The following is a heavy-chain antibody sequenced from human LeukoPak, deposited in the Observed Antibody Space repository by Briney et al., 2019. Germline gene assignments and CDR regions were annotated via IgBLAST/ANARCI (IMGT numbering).Heavy chain of an antibody. CDR1: GGSISSGGYS. J-gene: IGHJ4*02. Sequence: SETLSLTCTVSGGSISSGGYSWSWIRQPPGKGLEWIGYIYYSGSTYYNPSLKSRVTISVDTSKNQFSLKLSSVTAADTAVYYCARDWMAFDYWGQGTLVTVSS. CDR2: IYYSGST. CDR3: ARDWMAFDY. V-gene: IGHV4-30-4*07. D-gene: IGHD5-24*01.